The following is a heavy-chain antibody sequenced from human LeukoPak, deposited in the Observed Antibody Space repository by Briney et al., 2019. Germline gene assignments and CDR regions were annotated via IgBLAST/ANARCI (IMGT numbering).Heavy chain of an antibody. CDR3: ASYYYDSSVFDY. CDR1: GYTLTELS. Sequence: ASVKVSCKVSGYTLTELSMHWVQQAPGKGLEWMGGFDPEDGETIYAQKFQGRVTMTEDTSTDTAYMELSSLRSEDTAVYYCASYYYDSSVFDYWGQGTLVTVSS. J-gene: IGHJ4*02. V-gene: IGHV1-24*01. D-gene: IGHD3-22*01. CDR2: FDPEDGET.